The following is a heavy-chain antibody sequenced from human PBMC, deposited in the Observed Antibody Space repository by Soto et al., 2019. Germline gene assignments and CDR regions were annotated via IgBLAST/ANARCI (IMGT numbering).Heavy chain of an antibody. Sequence: EVHLVEPGGGLVQPGGSLRLSCAASGFIFSSYAMHWVRQAPGKGLEYVSAISSSGGSTYYADSVKGRLTIARDYSQNTLYLQMGSLRAEEMAVYDFARDRCINSVCYAPADYWGQGTLVTVSS. CDR2: ISSSGGST. CDR3: ARDRCINSVCYAPADY. J-gene: IGHJ4*02. D-gene: IGHD2-8*01. V-gene: IGHV3-64*07. CDR1: GFIFSSYA.